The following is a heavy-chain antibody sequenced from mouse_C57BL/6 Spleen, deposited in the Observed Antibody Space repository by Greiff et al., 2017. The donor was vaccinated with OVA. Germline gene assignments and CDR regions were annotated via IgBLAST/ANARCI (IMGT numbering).Heavy chain of an antibody. Sequence: QVQLQQPGAELVKPGASVKLSCKASGYTFTSYWMHWVKQRPGQGLEWIGMIHPNSGSTNYNEKFKRKATLTVDKSSSTAYMQISRLTAEDAAVYYCARRGYDGYYFDYWGQGTTLTVSS. CDR1: GYTFTSYW. D-gene: IGHD2-2*01. J-gene: IGHJ2*01. CDR2: IHPNSGST. V-gene: IGHV1-64*01. CDR3: ARRGYDGYYFDY.